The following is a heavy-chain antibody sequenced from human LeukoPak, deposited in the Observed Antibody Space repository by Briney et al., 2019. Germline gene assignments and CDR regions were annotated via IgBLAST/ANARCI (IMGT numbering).Heavy chain of an antibody. CDR3: ARGHRTSSAYHCNAMDV. J-gene: IGHJ6*02. CDR2: RYYSGNT. Sequence: PSQTLSLTCTVSGGSISSGSYWWSWIRQHPEKGLEWIGYRYYSGNTYYNPSLKRRVSISLDTSKNQLSLTLTSVTAADTAVYYCARGHRTSSAYHCNAMDVWGQGTRVTVSS. V-gene: IGHV4-31*03. CDR1: GGSISSGSYW. D-gene: IGHD2-8*01.